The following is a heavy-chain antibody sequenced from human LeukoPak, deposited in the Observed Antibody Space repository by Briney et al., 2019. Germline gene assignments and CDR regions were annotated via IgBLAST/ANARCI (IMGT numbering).Heavy chain of an antibody. CDR2: IYHSGST. CDR1: GYSISSGYY. Sequence: SETLSLTCTVSGYSISSGYYWGWIRQPPGKGLEWIGSIYHSGSTYYNPSLKSRVTISVDTSENQFSLKLSSVTAADTAVYYCARIEGRCSSTSCPYYYYYYMDVWGKGTTVTVSS. D-gene: IGHD2-2*01. V-gene: IGHV4-38-2*02. J-gene: IGHJ6*03. CDR3: ARIEGRCSSTSCPYYYYYYMDV.